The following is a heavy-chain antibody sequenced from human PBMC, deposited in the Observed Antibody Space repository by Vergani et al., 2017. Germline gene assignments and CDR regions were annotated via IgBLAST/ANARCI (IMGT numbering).Heavy chain of an antibody. V-gene: IGHV7-4-1*02. Sequence: QVQLVQSGSELKKPGASVKVSCKASGYTLTTYAMNWVRQAPGQGLEWMGWINTNTGNPTYAQGFTGRFVFSLDTSVTTAYLQISGLKAEDTAVYYCARQGYNWNLHAFDIWGQGTMVTVSS. J-gene: IGHJ3*02. CDR1: GYTLTTYA. CDR3: ARQGYNWNLHAFDI. CDR2: INTNTGNP. D-gene: IGHD1-20*01.